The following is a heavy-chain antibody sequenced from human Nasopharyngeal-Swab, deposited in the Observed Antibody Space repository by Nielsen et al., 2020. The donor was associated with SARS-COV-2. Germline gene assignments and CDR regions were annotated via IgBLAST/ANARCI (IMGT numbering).Heavy chain of an antibody. CDR1: GFTFRNYG. J-gene: IGHJ4*02. CDR3: AKERFYSGSGKYPRDFDY. Sequence: GESLKISCVASGFTFRNYGMHWVRQAPGEGLEWGAIISYDGSNKYHADSVKGRFTISKDNSKKTLYLQMSSLRADDTAVYYCAKERFYSGSGKYPRDFDYWGQGTLVTVSS. D-gene: IGHD3-10*01. V-gene: IGHV3-30*02. CDR2: ISYDGSNK.